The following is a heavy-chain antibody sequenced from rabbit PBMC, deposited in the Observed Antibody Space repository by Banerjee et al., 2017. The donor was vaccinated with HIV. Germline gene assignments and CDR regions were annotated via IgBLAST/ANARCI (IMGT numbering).Heavy chain of an antibody. Sequence: QEQLVESGGGLVQPGGSLKLSCKASGIDFSSYGISWVRQAPGKGLEWIAYIYPDYGSTDYASWVNGRFTISLDNAQNTVFLQMTSLTAADTATYFCARSGSGYYSYGMDLWGQGTLVTVS. J-gene: IGHJ6*01. D-gene: IGHD8-1*01. V-gene: IGHV1S47*01. CDR3: ARSGSGYYSYGMDL. CDR1: GIDFSSYG. CDR2: IYPDYGST.